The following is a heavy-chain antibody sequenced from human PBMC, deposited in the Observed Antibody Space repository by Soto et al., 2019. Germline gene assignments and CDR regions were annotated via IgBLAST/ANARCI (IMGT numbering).Heavy chain of an antibody. CDR3: VRDLGNMVRGIVLLFDY. Sequence: ASVKVSCKASGYTFNSFGISWVRQAPGQGHEWMGWISAYNGNTKYAQKLQGRVTITTDTSTRTAYMELRTLSSDDTAEYYCVRDLGNMVRGIVLLFDYCGQGTLVTVSS. D-gene: IGHD3-10*01. CDR2: ISAYNGNT. CDR1: GYTFNSFG. J-gene: IGHJ4*02. V-gene: IGHV1-18*01.